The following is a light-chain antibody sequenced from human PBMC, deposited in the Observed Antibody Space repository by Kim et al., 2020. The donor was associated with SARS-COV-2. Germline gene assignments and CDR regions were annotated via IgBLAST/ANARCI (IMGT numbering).Light chain of an antibody. J-gene: IGLJ3*02. Sequence: VAQGKNARINRGGEKCGSQGVRRGQEETGQGPVLVIYYDADRPSGIPDRFSGSKSGNTANLTINRVEAGDEADYFCQVWDVGHPVFGGGTKVTVL. V-gene: IGLV3-21*04. CDR3: QVWDVGHPV. CDR2: YDA. CDR1: KCGSQG.